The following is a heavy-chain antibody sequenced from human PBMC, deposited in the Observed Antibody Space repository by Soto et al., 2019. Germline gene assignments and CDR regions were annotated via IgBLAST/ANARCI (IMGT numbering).Heavy chain of an antibody. CDR2: ISSSSIYI. V-gene: IGHV3-21*01. Sequence: GGSLRLSCAASGFTFSSYSMNWVRQAPGKGLEWVSSISSSSIYIYYADSVKGRFTISRDNAKNSLYLQMNSLRAEFTAVYYCARVTTVVTRRWFDPWGQGTLVTVSS. D-gene: IGHD4-17*01. CDR1: GFTFSSYS. J-gene: IGHJ5*02. CDR3: ARVTTVVTRRWFDP.